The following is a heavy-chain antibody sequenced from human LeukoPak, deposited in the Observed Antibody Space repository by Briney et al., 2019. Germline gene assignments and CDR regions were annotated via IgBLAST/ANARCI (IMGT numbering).Heavy chain of an antibody. J-gene: IGHJ6*02. CDR2: IYPSDSSR. CDR3: ARGHYGLDV. Sequence: PGGSLRLSCAAPGFTFSDHYMSWIRQAPGKGLEWVSYIYPSDSSRYYADSVKGRFTISRDNAKNSLYLQMNSLRAEDTAVYYCARGHYGLDVWGQGTTVTVSS. V-gene: IGHV3-11*01. CDR1: GFTFSDHY.